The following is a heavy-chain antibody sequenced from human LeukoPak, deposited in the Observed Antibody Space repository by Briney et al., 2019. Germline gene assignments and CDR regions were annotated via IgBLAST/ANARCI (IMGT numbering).Heavy chain of an antibody. CDR2: FDPEDGET. Sequence: ASVKVSCKVSGYTLTELSMHWVRQAPGKGLEWMGGFDPEDGETIYAQKFQGRVTMTEDTSTDTAYMELSSLRSEDTAEYYCATAPLAAAGRFDYWGQGTLVTVS. J-gene: IGHJ4*02. D-gene: IGHD6-13*01. V-gene: IGHV1-24*01. CDR1: GYTLTELS. CDR3: ATAPLAAAGRFDY.